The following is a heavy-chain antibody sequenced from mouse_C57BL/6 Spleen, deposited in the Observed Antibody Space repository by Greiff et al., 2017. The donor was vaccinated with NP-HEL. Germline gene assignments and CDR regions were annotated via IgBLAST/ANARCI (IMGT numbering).Heavy chain of an antibody. CDR3: ARSGYDRGYFDY. CDR2: IDPSDSYT. CDR1: GYTFTSYW. D-gene: IGHD3-1*01. J-gene: IGHJ2*01. Sequence: QVQLQQSGAELVMPGASVKLSCKASGYTFTSYWMHWVKQRPGQGLEWIGEIDPSDSYTNYNQKFKGKSTLTVDKSSSTAYMQLSSLTSEDSAVYYCARSGYDRGYFDYWGQGTTLTVSS. V-gene: IGHV1-69*01.